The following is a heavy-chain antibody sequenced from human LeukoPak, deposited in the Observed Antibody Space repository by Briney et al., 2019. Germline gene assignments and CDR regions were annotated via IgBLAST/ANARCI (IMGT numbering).Heavy chain of an antibody. Sequence: SETLSLTCTVSGVSISSSSYYWGWIRQPPGKGLEWIGSIYYSGSTNYNPSLKSRVTISVDTSKNQFSLKLSSVTAADTAVYYCARGRDIVVVPAAHGMDVWGQGTTVTVSS. D-gene: IGHD2-2*01. CDR2: IYYSGST. CDR3: ARGRDIVVVPAAHGMDV. CDR1: GVSISSSSYY. V-gene: IGHV4-39*07. J-gene: IGHJ6*02.